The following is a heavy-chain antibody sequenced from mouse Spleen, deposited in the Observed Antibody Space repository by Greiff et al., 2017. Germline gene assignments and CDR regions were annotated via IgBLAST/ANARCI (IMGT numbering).Heavy chain of an antibody. D-gene: IGHD2-4*01. CDR1: GYSFTSYY. Sequence: QVQLKESGPELVKPGASVKISCKASGYSFTSYYIHWVKQRPGQGLEWIGWIYPGSGNTKYNEKFKGKATLTADTSSSTAYMQLSSLTSEDSAVYYCARKITTGYAMDYWGQGTSVTVSS. CDR2: IYPGSGNT. J-gene: IGHJ4*01. V-gene: IGHV1-66*01. CDR3: ARKITTGYAMDY.